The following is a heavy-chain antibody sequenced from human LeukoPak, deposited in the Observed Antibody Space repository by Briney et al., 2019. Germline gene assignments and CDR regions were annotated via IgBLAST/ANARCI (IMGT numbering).Heavy chain of an antibody. V-gene: IGHV4-59*12. CDR3: ASLPHYYDSSGYYRY. CDR2: IYYSGST. J-gene: IGHJ4*02. D-gene: IGHD3-22*01. CDR1: GGSIGSYY. Sequence: PETLSLTCTVSGGSIGSYYWSWIRQPPGKGLEWIGYIYYSGSTNYNPSLKSRVTISVDTSKNQFSLKLSSVTAADTAVYYCASLPHYYDSSGYYRYWGQGTLVTVSS.